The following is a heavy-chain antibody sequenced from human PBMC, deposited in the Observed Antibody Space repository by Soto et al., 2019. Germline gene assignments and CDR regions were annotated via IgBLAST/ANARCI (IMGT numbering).Heavy chain of an antibody. CDR3: TTLGPS. CDR2: VKTKSEGETT. J-gene: IGHJ5*02. Sequence: GGSLRLCCVASGFTCGDAWVNWVRQAAGKGLEWVGHVKTKSEGETTDYAAPVKGRFTIWRDDSTNTLYLQMNSLKSEDTGKYFCTTLGPSWGQGTQVTVSS. V-gene: IGHV3-15*07. CDR1: GFTCGDAW.